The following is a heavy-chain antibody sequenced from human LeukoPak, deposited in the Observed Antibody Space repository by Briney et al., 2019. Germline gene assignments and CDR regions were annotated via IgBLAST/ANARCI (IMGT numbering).Heavy chain of an antibody. V-gene: IGHV1-18*01. Sequence: ASVKVSCKASGYTFINYAISWVRQAPGQGLEWMGWISATNGDTKYAQKLQGRLTMTTDTSTNTAYMELRSLRSDDTAVYYCALWEIVHYAFDFWGQGTMVTVSS. CDR3: ALWEIVHYAFDF. CDR2: ISATNGDT. CDR1: GYTFINYA. D-gene: IGHD5-12*01. J-gene: IGHJ3*01.